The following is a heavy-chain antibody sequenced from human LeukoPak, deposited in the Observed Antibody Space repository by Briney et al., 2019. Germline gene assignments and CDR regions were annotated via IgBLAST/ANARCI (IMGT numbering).Heavy chain of an antibody. J-gene: IGHJ4*02. CDR3: ARETNYYDSSGYYYL. V-gene: IGHV4-61*01. Sequence: PSETLSLTCTVSGGSVSSGSYYWSWIRQPPGKGLEWIAYIYYSGSTNYNPSLKSRGTISIDTSKNQFSLKLSTVTAADTAVYYCARETNYYDSSGYYYLWGQGTLVTVSS. CDR2: IYYSGST. CDR1: GGSVSSGSYY. D-gene: IGHD3-22*01.